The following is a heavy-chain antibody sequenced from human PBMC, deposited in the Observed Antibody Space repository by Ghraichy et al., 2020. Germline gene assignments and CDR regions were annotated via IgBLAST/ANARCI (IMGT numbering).Heavy chain of an antibody. CDR2: INHSGST. V-gene: IGHV4-34*01. D-gene: IGHD3-22*01. CDR1: GGSFSGYY. Sequence: SETLSLTCAVYGGSFSGYYWSWIRQPPGKGLEWIGEINHSGSTNYNPSLKSRVTISVDTSKNQFSLKLSSVTAADTAVYYCARGRYYDSSGYKTRRYNWFDPWGQGTLVTVSS. CDR3: ARGRYYDSSGYKTRRYNWFDP. J-gene: IGHJ5*02.